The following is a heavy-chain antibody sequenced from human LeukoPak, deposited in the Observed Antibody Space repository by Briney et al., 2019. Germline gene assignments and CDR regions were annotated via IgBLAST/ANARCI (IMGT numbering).Heavy chain of an antibody. J-gene: IGHJ4*02. D-gene: IGHD3-10*01. CDR2: IYHSGST. CDR1: GGSISSSNW. CDR3: ARGRLWFGELYPQVYFDY. Sequence: SGTLSLTCAVSGGSISSSNWWSWVRQPPGKGLEWIGEIYHSGSTYYNPSLKSRVTISVDTSKNQFSLKLSSVTAADTAVYYCARGRLWFGELYPQVYFDYWSQGTLVTVSS. V-gene: IGHV4-4*02.